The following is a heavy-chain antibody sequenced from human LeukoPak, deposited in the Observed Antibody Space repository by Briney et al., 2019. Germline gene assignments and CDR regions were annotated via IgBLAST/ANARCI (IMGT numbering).Heavy chain of an antibody. CDR1: GCSMSSSSYY. Sequence: KPSETLSLTCGVSGCSMSSSSYYWGWIRQPPGKGLEWIGSIYYSGSTYYNPSLKSRVTISVDSSKNQCSLKLSSGTAADTAVYYCARHGTVTHRFDYWAQRTLVSVSS. CDR3: ARHGTVTHRFDY. D-gene: IGHD4-17*01. V-gene: IGHV4-39*01. CDR2: IYYSGST. J-gene: IGHJ4*02.